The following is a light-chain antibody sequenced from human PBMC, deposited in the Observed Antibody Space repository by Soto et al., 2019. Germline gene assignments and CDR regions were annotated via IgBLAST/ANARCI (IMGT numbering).Light chain of an antibody. CDR3: QQYGSSPL. Sequence: EIVLTQSPATLSSFPGDRVTLSCRASQSVSSSYLAWYQQKPGQAPRVLIYGASSRATGIPDRFSGSGSGTDFTLTISRLEPEDFAVYYCQQYGSSPLFGQGTKVDI. J-gene: IGKJ1*01. V-gene: IGKV3-20*01. CDR1: QSVSSSY. CDR2: GAS.